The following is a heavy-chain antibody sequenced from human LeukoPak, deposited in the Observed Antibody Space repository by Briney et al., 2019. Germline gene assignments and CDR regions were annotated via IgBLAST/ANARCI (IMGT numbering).Heavy chain of an antibody. CDR3: AKDRGGWALAANSWFAP. D-gene: IGHD6-19*01. Sequence: GGSLTLSCAASGFTFNSYAMTWVRQPPGKGLEWVSAISDSGGGTHYADSVKGPFTISRDNSKNTVYLQMNSLRAEDTAVYYCAKDRGGWALAANSWFAPWGQGTLVTVSS. CDR1: GFTFNSYA. J-gene: IGHJ5*02. CDR2: ISDSGGGT. V-gene: IGHV3-23*01.